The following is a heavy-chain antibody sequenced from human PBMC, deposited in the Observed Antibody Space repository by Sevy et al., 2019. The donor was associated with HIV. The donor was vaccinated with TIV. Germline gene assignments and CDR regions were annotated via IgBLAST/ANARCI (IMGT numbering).Heavy chain of an antibody. V-gene: IGHV1-18*01. CDR2: ISAYNGNT. CDR1: GYTFTSYG. D-gene: IGHD3-22*01. J-gene: IGHJ4*02. Sequence: ASVKVSCKASGYTFTSYGISWVRQAPGQGLEWMGWISAYNGNTNYAQKLQGRVTMTTDTSTSTAYMELRSLRSDDTAVYYCARDELYYYDSSGSFDYWGQGTVVTVSS. CDR3: ARDELYYYDSSGSFDY.